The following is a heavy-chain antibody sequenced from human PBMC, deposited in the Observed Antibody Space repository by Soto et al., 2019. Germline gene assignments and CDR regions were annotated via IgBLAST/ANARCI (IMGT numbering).Heavy chain of an antibody. CDR3: ARGHGTGLYNSAWSPRY. Sequence: EVQLVESGGGLVKPGESLRVSCAASGFTFSYYSLHWVRQAPGKGLEWVSSISGSSTYIYYADRVKGRFTISRDNAKNSLYLRMDSLRAEDTAVYYCARGHGTGLYNSAWSPRYWGQGTLVTVSS. CDR1: GFTFSYYS. CDR2: ISGSSTYI. V-gene: IGHV3-21*04. D-gene: IGHD6-19*01. J-gene: IGHJ4*02.